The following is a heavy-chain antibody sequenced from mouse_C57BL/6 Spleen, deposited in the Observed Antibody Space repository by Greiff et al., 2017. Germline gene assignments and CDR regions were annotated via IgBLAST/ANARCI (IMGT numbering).Heavy chain of an antibody. Sequence: VQLKESGPELVKPGASVKMSCKASGYTFTDYNMHWVKQSHGKSLEWIGYINPNNGGTSYNQKFKGKATLTANKSSSTAYMAHRSLTSEDSAVYYCARCRWSYDDAMDYWGQGTSVTVSS. CDR1: GYTFTDYN. J-gene: IGHJ4*01. V-gene: IGHV1-22*01. D-gene: IGHD2-12*01. CDR3: ARCRWSYDDAMDY. CDR2: INPNNGGT.